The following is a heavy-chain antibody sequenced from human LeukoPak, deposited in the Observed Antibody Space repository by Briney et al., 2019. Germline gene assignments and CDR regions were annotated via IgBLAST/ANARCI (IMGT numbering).Heavy chain of an antibody. J-gene: IGHJ5*02. Sequence: SETLSLTCTVSGGSISRGGYYWSWIRQHPGKGLEWIGYIYYSGSTYYNPSLKSRVTISVDTSKNQFSLKLSSVTAAATAVYYCARTQRLSDFDPWGQGTLVTVSS. V-gene: IGHV4-31*03. CDR2: IYYSGST. D-gene: IGHD5-12*01. CDR3: ARTQRLSDFDP. CDR1: GGSISRGGYY.